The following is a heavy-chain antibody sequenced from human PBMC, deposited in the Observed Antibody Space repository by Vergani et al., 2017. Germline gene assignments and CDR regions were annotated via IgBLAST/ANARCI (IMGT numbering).Heavy chain of an antibody. J-gene: IGHJ5*02. CDR3: AREVIPDDVWSGLSRSGWFDP. V-gene: IGHV4-39*07. D-gene: IGHD3-3*01. CDR2: IYYSGST. Sequence: QLQLQESGPGLVKHSETLSLTCTVSGGSISSSSYYWGWIRQPPGKGLEWIGSIYYSGSTYYNPSLKSRVTISVDTTKNQFSLKLSSVTAADTAVYYCAREVIPDDVWSGLSRSGWFDPWGQGTLVTVSS. CDR1: GGSISSSSYY.